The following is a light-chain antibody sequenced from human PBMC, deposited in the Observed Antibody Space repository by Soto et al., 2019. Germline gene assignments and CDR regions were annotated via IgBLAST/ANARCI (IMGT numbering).Light chain of an antibody. Sequence: EIVMTQSPSPLSVSPGERATLSCRASQSVSSTLAWYQQKPGQAPRLLIYGASTRAAGIPARFSGSGSGTAFTLTISSMQSEDFAVYYGQQYNNWPPLTFGGGTKVEIK. V-gene: IGKV3-15*01. J-gene: IGKJ4*01. CDR1: QSVSST. CDR3: QQYNNWPPLT. CDR2: GAS.